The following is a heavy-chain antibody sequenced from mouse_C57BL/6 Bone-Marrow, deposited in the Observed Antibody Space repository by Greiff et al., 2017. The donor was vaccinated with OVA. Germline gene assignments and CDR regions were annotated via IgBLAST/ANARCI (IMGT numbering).Heavy chain of an antibody. CDR2: ISYSGST. Sequence: EVQLQESGPGMVKPSQSLSLTCTVTGYSITSGYDWHWIRHFPGNKLEWMGYISYSGSTNYNPSLKSRISLTLDTSKNHFFLKLNSVTTEDTATYYCARGLRRHCWYFDVWGTGTTVTVSS. CDR1: GYSITSGYD. CDR3: ARGLRRHCWYFDV. J-gene: IGHJ1*03. V-gene: IGHV3-1*01. D-gene: IGHD2-2*01.